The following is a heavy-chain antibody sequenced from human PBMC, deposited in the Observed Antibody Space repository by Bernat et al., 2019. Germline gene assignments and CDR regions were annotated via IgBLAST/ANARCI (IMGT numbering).Heavy chain of an antibody. CDR3: ARDDCSGGSCYSLYI. CDR1: GFTFSSYG. CDR2: IWYDGSNK. J-gene: IGHJ4*02. D-gene: IGHD2-15*01. V-gene: IGHV3-33*01. Sequence: QVQLVESGGGVVQPGRSLRLSCAASGFTFSSYGMHWVRQAPGKGLEWVAVIWYDGSNKYYADSVKGRFTISRDNSKNTLYLQMNSLRAEDTAVYYCARDDCSGGSCYSLYIWGQGTLVTVSS.